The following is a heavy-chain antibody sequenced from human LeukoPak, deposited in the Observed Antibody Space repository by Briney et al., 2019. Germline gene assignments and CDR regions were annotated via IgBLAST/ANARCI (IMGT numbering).Heavy chain of an antibody. CDR3: GRDFGYTSGSYGVY. V-gene: IGHV3-7*01. Sequence: GGSLRLSCAASGFTFSSYWMSWVRQAPGKGLEWVANIKQDGRDKSYVDSVKGRFTISRDNAKNSLYLQMNSLRAEDTAVYYCGRDFGYTSGSYGVYWGQGTLVTVSS. D-gene: IGHD3-10*01. CDR1: GFTFSSYW. CDR2: IKQDGRDK. J-gene: IGHJ4*02.